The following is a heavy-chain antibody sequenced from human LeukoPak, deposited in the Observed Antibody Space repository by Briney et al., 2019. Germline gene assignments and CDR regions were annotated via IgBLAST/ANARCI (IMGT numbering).Heavy chain of an antibody. D-gene: IGHD4-17*01. CDR2: IRYDGSNK. V-gene: IGHV3-30*02. J-gene: IGHJ4*02. Sequence: GGSLRLSCAASGFTFSSYGMHWVRQAPGKGLEWVAFIRYDGSNKYYADSVKGRFTISRDSSKNTLYLQMNSLRAEDTAVYYCAKSPDSKNYDYGDYVDYWGQGTLVTVSS. CDR3: AKSPDSKNYDYGDYVDY. CDR1: GFTFSSYG.